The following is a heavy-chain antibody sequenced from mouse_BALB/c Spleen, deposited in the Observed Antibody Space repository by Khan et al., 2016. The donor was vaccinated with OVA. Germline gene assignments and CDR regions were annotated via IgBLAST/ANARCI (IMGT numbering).Heavy chain of an antibody. CDR2: IDPYSGDT. Sequence: MQLQQSGPELMKPGTSVKISCKASGYSFTSNYINWVMQNHGKSLEWMGYIDPYSGDTTYNHNFKGRVAFTVDKSSSTAYIHLSNLTSEDSAIYCCTRQGYVDSLDYWGQGTLVTVSA. V-gene: IGHV1S135*01. CDR3: TRQGYVDSLDY. CDR1: GYSFTSNY. J-gene: IGHJ3*01. D-gene: IGHD2-2*01.